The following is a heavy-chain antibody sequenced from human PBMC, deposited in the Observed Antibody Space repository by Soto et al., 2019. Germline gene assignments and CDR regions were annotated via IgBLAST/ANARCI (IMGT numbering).Heavy chain of an antibody. Sequence: KPGGSLRLSCAASGFTFSSYSMDWVRQAPGKGLEWVSSIREGTGYIFYADSLKGRFTISRDNAKNSLFLRLNSLRADDTAVYYCAREASDGFTHYGLDVWGQGTTVTVSS. V-gene: IGHV3-21*06. CDR3: AREASDGFTHYGLDV. CDR1: GFTFSSYS. D-gene: IGHD3-10*01. J-gene: IGHJ6*02. CDR2: IREGTGYI.